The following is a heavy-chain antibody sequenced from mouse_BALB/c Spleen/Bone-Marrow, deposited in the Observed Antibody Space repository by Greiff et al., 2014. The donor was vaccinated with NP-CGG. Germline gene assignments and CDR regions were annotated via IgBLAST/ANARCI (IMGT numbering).Heavy chain of an antibody. D-gene: IGHD2-4*01. CDR3: ARNYDFWFGY. Sequence: EVNLVESGGGLVQPGGSRKLSCAASGFTFSSFGMHWVRQAPEKGLEWVAYISSGSRTIYYADTVKGRFTISRDNPKNTLFLQMTSLRSEDTAMYYCARNYDFWFGYWGQGTLVTVSA. CDR2: ISSGSRTI. V-gene: IGHV5-17*02. J-gene: IGHJ3*01. CDR1: GFTFSSFG.